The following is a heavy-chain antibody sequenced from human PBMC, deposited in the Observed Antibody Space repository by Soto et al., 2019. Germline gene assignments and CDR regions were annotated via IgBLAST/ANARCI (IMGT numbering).Heavy chain of an antibody. J-gene: IGHJ4*02. V-gene: IGHV5-51*01. CDR2: IYPGDSDT. Sequence: GESLKISCKGSGYSFTSYWIGWVRQMPGKGLEWMGIIYPGDSDTRYSPSFQGQVTISADKSISTAYLQWSSLKASDTAMYYCARLGADYYDSSGYYPFDYWGQGTLVTVSS. CDR1: GYSFTSYW. D-gene: IGHD3-22*01. CDR3: ARLGADYYDSSGYYPFDY.